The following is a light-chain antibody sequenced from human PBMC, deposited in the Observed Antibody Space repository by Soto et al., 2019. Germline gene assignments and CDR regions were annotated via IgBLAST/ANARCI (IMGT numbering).Light chain of an antibody. Sequence: QSVLTQPPSVSAAPGQKVTISCSGNSSNIGNNFVSWYLQPQGTAPKVLIYDDHKRPSGITARFSGFRSGTSATLDITGLQTGDEADYYCESWDSSLSAVLFGGGTKLTVL. CDR2: DDH. CDR1: SSNIGNNF. CDR3: ESWDSSLSAVL. V-gene: IGLV1-51*01. J-gene: IGLJ2*01.